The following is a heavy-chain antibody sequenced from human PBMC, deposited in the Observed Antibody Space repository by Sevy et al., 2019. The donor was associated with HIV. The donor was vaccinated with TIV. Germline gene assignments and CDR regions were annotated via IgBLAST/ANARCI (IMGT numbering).Heavy chain of an antibody. V-gene: IGHV4-59*01. CDR3: AREDRRVGQWLAGWFYP. Sequence: SETLSLTCTVSGGSISSYYWSWIRQPPGKGLEWIGYIYYSGSTNYNPSLKSRVTISVDTSKNQFSLKLSSVTAADTAVYYCAREDRRVGQWLAGWFYPWGQGTLVTVSS. D-gene: IGHD6-19*01. J-gene: IGHJ5*02. CDR2: IYYSGST. CDR1: GGSISSYY.